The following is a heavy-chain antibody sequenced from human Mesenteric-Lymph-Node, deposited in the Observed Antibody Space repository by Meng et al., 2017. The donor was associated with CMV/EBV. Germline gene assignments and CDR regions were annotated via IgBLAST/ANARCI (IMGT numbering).Heavy chain of an antibody. CDR3: ARGMKGATSGMDV. V-gene: IGHV1-2*02. CDR1: GYTFTGYY. Sequence: ASVKVSCKASGYTFTGYYIHWVRQAPGQGLEWMGWINPNSGGTNYAQKFQGRVTMTRDTSISTAYMELSRLRSDDTAVYYCARGMKGATSGMDVWGQGTTVTVSS. D-gene: IGHD1-26*01. CDR2: INPNSGGT. J-gene: IGHJ6*02.